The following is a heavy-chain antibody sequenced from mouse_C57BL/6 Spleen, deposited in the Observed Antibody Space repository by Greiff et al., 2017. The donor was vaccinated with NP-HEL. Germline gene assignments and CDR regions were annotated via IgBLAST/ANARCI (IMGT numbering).Heavy chain of an antibody. D-gene: IGHD1-1*01. J-gene: IGHJ3*01. V-gene: IGHV1-55*01. CDR1: GYTFTSYW. Sequence: QVQLQQPGAELVKPGASVKMSCKASGYTFTSYWITWVKQSPGQGLEWIGDIYPGSGSTNYNEKFKSKATLTVDTSSSTAYMQLSSLTSEDSAVYYCAREYYYGSSPLFDYWGQGTLVTVSA. CDR3: AREYYYGSSPLFDY. CDR2: IYPGSGST.